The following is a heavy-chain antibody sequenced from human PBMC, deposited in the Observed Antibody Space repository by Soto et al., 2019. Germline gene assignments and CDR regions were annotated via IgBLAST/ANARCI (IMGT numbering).Heavy chain of an antibody. CDR2: INHSGST. D-gene: IGHD2-15*01. V-gene: IGHV4-34*01. J-gene: IGHJ5*02. CDR3: ARDLKEYCSDGKCNWFDP. CDR1: GGSLTSYY. Sequence: SETLSLTCTVSGGSLTSYYWSWIRQPPGKGLEWIGEINHSGSTNYNPSLKSRVTISFDASKNQISLQVRSATAADAAVYYFARDLKEYCSDGKCNWFDPWGQGTLVTVSS.